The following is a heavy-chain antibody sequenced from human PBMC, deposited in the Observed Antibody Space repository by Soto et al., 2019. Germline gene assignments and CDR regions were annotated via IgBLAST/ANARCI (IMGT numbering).Heavy chain of an antibody. J-gene: IGHJ4*02. CDR1: GGTFSSYA. V-gene: IGHV1-69*13. Sequence: SVKVSCKASGGTFSSYAISWVRQAPGQGLEWMGGIIPIFGTANYAQKFQGRVTITADESTSTAYMELSSLRSEDTAVYYCARDGNSYGYVPLDYWGQGTLVTVSS. CDR3: ARDGNSYGYVPLDY. CDR2: IIPIFGTA. D-gene: IGHD5-18*01.